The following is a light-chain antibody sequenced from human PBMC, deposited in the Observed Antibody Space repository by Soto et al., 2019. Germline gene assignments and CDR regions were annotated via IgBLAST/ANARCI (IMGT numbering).Light chain of an antibody. CDR2: DAS. J-gene: IGKJ5*01. V-gene: IGKV3-11*01. CDR3: QQRSNWPPIT. Sequence: PWERATLSCRASQSVSSYLAWYQQKPGQAPRLLIYDASNRATGIPARFSGSGSGTDFTLTISSLEPEDFAVYYCQQRSNWPPITFGQGTRLEIK. CDR1: QSVSSY.